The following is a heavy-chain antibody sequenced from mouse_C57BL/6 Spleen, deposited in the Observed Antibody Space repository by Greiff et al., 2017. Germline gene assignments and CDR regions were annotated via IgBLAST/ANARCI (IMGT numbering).Heavy chain of an antibody. J-gene: IGHJ4*01. Sequence: EVKVEESGGGLVQPGGSMKLSCVASGFTFSNYWMNWVRQSPEKGLEWVAQIRLKSDNYATHYAESVKGRFTISRDDSKSSVYLQMNNLRAEDTGIYYCTRGDYHAMDYWGQGTSVTVSS. CDR3: TRGDYHAMDY. V-gene: IGHV6-3*01. CDR1: GFTFSNYW. CDR2: IRLKSDNYAT.